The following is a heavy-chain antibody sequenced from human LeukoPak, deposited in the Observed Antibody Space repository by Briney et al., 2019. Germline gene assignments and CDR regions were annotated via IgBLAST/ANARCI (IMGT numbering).Heavy chain of an antibody. CDR1: GGTFSSYA. D-gene: IGHD3-9*01. J-gene: IGHJ1*01. V-gene: IGHV1-69*01. CDR3: ARDSSEFRSLIFH. CDR2: ITPMFGTA. Sequence: GASLKVSCKASGGTFSSYAINWVRQAPGQGLEWMGGITPMFGTAKYAQKFQGRVTITADESTSTAYMELSSLRSEDTAVYYCARDSSEFRSLIFHWGQGTLVTVSS.